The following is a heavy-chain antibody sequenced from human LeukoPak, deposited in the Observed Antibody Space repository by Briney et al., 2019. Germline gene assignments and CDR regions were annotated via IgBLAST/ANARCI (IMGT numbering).Heavy chain of an antibody. J-gene: IGHJ5*02. CDR1: GFAFSSYA. D-gene: IGHD2-2*01. CDR2: ISGSGGST. Sequence: GGSLRLSCAASGFAFSSYAMSWVRQAPGKGLEWVSAISGSGGSTYYADSVKGRLTISRDNSKNTLYLQMNSLRAEDTAVYYCAKFDWGVVPAGASGWFDPWGQGTLVTVSS. CDR3: AKFDWGVVPAGASGWFDP. V-gene: IGHV3-23*01.